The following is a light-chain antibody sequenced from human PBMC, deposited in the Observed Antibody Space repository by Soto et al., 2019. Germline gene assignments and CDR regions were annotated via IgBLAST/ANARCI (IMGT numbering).Light chain of an antibody. V-gene: IGLV7-43*01. CDR3: LLFYGGGWV. Sequence: QAVVTQEPSLTVSPGGTVTLTCASSTGEVTSDYYPNWFQQKPGQGPRTLIYKITNKHSWTPARFSGSLLGGKAALTLSGAQPEDEAEYYCLLFYGGGWVFGGGTK. CDR1: TGEVTSDYY. J-gene: IGLJ3*02. CDR2: KIT.